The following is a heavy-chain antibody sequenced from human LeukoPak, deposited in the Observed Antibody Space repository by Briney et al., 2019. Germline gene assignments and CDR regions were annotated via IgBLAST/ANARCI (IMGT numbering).Heavy chain of an antibody. CDR2: ISYDGSNK. Sequence: PGGSLRLSCAASGFTFSSYGMHWVRQAPGKGLEWVAVISYDGSNKYYADSVKGRFTISRDNSKNTLYLQMNSLRAEDTAVYYCARDLQQQLHTHAPWGQGTLVTVSS. V-gene: IGHV3-30*03. J-gene: IGHJ5*02. D-gene: IGHD6-13*01. CDR3: ARDLQQQLHTHAP. CDR1: GFTFSSYG.